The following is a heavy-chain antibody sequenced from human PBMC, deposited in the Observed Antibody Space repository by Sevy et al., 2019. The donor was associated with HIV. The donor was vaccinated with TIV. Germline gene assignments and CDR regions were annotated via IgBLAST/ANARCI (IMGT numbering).Heavy chain of an antibody. CDR2: FSFGCGKI. J-gene: IGHJ4*02. Sequence: GGSLTLSCAASGFTFSSYAMSWVRHAPGKGLEWVSTFSFGCGKINYADSVKGRFTISRDNSKNTLYLQMHSLRAEDMAVYYCAREGCSKPHDYWGQGTLVTVSS. D-gene: IGHD3-10*02. V-gene: IGHV3-23*01. CDR3: AREGCSKPHDY. CDR1: GFTFSSYA.